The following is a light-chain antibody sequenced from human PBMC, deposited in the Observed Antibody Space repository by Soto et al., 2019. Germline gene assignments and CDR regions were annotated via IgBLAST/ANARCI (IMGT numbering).Light chain of an antibody. CDR2: EVS. CDR3: SLYTSSSTYV. CDR1: SSDVGSYNR. J-gene: IGLJ1*01. Sequence: SALTQPPSVSGSPGQSVTISCTGTSSDVGSYNRVSWYQQPPGTAPKLMIYEVSNRPSGVPDRFSGSKSGNTASLTISGLQAEDEADYYCSLYTSSSTYVFGTGNKVTVL. V-gene: IGLV2-18*01.